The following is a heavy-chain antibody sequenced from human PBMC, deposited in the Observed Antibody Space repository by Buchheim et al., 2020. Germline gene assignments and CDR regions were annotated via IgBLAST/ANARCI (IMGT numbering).Heavy chain of an antibody. CDR1: GFTFSSST. Sequence: EVQLLESGGGLVQPGGSLRLSCAASGFTFSSSTMGWVRQAPGKGLEWVATVTSIGTTYYVDSVKGRFTISRDDSRRMVCLQMNSLRVDDTAVYYCANGGRHVDSCGQGT. D-gene: IGHD3-16*01. J-gene: IGHJ4*02. V-gene: IGHV3-23*01. CDR3: ANGGRHVDS. CDR2: VTSIGTT.